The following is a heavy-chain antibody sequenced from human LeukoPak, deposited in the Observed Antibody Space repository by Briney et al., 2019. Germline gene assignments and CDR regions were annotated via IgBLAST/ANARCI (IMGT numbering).Heavy chain of an antibody. V-gene: IGHV2-5*02. CDR1: GFSLSTSGVG. CDR3: AHSLHSGDDFDY. CDR2: IYWDDDK. Sequence: SGPTLVNRTQTLXLTCTFSGFSLSTSGVGVGWVRQPPGKALEWLALIYWDDDKRYSPSLKSRLTITKDTSKNQVVLTMTNIDPVDTATYYCAHSLHSGDDFDYWGQGTLVTVSS. D-gene: IGHD5-12*01. J-gene: IGHJ4*02.